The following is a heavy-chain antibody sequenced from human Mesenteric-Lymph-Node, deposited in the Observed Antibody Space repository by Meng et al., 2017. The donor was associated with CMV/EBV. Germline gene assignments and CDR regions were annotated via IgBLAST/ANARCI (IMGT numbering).Heavy chain of an antibody. J-gene: IGHJ4*02. CDR3: ARQFIVIATRGPFDY. CDR2: ISYDGSNK. CDR1: GFTFSSYA. V-gene: IGHV3-30*04. Sequence: GGSLRLSCAASGFTFSSYAMHWVRQAPGKGLEWVAVISYDGSNKYYADSVKGRFTISRDNSKNTLYLQMNSLRAEDTAIYFCARQFIVIATRGPFDYWGQGTLVTVSS. D-gene: IGHD1-26*01.